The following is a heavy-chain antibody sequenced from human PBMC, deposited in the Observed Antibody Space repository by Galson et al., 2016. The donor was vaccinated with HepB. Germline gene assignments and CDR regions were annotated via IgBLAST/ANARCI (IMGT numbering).Heavy chain of an antibody. CDR3: ARENPTDYATLFDP. Sequence: SVKVSCKASGYTFTNYNLHWVRQAPGQGLEWMGRINPGGGGTRYEQKFQGRVTMTSDTSTRTVYMYLSSLRPEDTAVYFCARENPTDYATLFDPWGQGTLVTVSS. CDR2: INPGGGGT. V-gene: IGHV1-46*01. J-gene: IGHJ5*02. D-gene: IGHD2-15*01. CDR1: GYTFTNYN.